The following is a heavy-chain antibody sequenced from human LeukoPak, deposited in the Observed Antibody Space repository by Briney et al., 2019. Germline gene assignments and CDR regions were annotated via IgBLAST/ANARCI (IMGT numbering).Heavy chain of an antibody. D-gene: IGHD2-15*01. CDR2: IKKDGSEK. CDR3: TTDTWYSAGH. V-gene: IGHV3-7*03. J-gene: IGHJ4*02. CDR1: GFIFSGSW. Sequence: GGSLRLSCTASGFIFSGSWMAWIRQAPGKGLEWVAIIKKDGSEKYYVDSMKGRFTISRDNAKDSLFLQMNSLRAEDTAIYYCTTDTWYSAGHWGQGTLVTVSS.